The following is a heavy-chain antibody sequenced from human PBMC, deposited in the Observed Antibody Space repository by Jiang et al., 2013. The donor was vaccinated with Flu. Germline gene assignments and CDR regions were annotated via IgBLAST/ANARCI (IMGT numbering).Heavy chain of an antibody. CDR1: GGSISSSSYY. D-gene: IGHD5-18*01. J-gene: IGHJ4*02. V-gene: IGHV4-39*01. CDR2: IYYSGST. Sequence: LLKPSETLSLTCTVSGGSISSSSYYWGWIRQPPGKGLEWIGSIYYSGSTYYNPSLKSRVTISVDTSKNQFSLKPSSVTAADTAVYYCARLPGYSYGSGEDYWGQGTLVTVSS. CDR3: ARLPGYSYGSGEDY.